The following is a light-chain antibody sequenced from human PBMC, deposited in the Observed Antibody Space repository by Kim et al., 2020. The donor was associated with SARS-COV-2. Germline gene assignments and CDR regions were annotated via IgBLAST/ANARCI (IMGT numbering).Light chain of an antibody. CDR2: GAS. CDR1: QSVSDN. CDR3: LQYNHWRPGGT. V-gene: IGKV3-15*01. Sequence: EIVMTQSPATLSVSPGERAILSCRASQSVSDNLAWYQQKPGQAPRLLIYGASTRATGIPARFSGSGSTTEFTLTISSLQSEDFAVYYCLQYNHWRPGGTFGQGTKVDIK. J-gene: IGKJ1*01.